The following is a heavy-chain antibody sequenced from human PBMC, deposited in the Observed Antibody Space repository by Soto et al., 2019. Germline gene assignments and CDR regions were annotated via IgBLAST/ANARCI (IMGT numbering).Heavy chain of an antibody. J-gene: IGHJ4*02. CDR2: IYYSGST. CDR1: GGSISSYY. CDR3: AREAVRGVTYYFDY. Sequence: SETLSLTCTVSGGSISSYYWSWIRQPPGKGLEWIGYIYYSGSTNYNPSLKSRVTISVDTSKNQFSLKLSSVTAADTAVYYCAREAVRGVTYYFDYWGQGTLVTVSS. D-gene: IGHD3-10*01. V-gene: IGHV4-59*01.